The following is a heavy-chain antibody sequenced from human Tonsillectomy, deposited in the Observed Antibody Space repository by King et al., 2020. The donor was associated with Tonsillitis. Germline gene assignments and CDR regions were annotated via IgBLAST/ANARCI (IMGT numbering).Heavy chain of an antibody. CDR3: ARGRTLVGATTDPFDY. V-gene: IGHV3-74*01. Sequence: VQLVESGGGLVQPGGSLRLSCAASGFTLSSYWMHWVRQAPGKGLVWVSRINSDGSSTSYADSVKGRFTISRDKAKNTLYLQMNSLRAEDTAVYYCARGRTLVGATTDPFDYWGQGTLGTVSS. J-gene: IGHJ4*02. CDR1: GFTLSSYW. D-gene: IGHD1-26*01. CDR2: INSDGSST.